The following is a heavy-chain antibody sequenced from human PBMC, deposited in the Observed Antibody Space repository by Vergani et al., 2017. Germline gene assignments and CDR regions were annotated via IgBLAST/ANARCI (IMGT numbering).Heavy chain of an antibody. CDR2: MNGDGDTI. J-gene: IGHJ5*02. CDR1: GFTFNEYW. V-gene: IGHV3-74*02. CDR3: ARARKFRFGVVWENWFDP. D-gene: IGHD3-3*01. Sequence: EVQLLESGGGLAQLGGSLRLSCAASGFTFNEYWMHWARQVPGKGLVWVSGMNGDGDTISYADSVKGRFTISRDNAKNTLFLQMNSLRAEDTAVYYCARARKFRFGVVWENWFDPWGQGTLVTVSS.